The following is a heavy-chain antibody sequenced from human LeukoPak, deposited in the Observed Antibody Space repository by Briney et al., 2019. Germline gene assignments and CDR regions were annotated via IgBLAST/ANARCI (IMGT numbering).Heavy chain of an antibody. Sequence: GGSLRLSCAASGFTFSSYTMNWVRQAPGKGLEWVSSISSSSSYIYYADSVKGRFTVSRDTAKNSLYLQMNSLRAEDTAVYYCAKQWVEQQLPFDYWGQGTLVTVSS. CDR1: GFTFSSYT. D-gene: IGHD6-13*01. CDR3: AKQWVEQQLPFDY. V-gene: IGHV3-21*01. CDR2: ISSSSSYI. J-gene: IGHJ4*02.